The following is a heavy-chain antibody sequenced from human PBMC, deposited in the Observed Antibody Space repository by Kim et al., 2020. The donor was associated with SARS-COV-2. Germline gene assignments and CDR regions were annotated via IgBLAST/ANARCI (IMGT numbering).Heavy chain of an antibody. J-gene: IGHJ4*02. Sequence: YYSGSTYYNPSRKSRVTISVDMSKNQFSLNLNSVTAADTAVYYCGRAPDFWGQGTLVTVSS. V-gene: IGHV4-39*07. CDR3: GRAPDF. CDR2: YYSGST.